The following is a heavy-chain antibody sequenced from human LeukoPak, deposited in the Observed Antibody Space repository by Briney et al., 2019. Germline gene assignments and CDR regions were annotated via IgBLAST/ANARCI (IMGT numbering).Heavy chain of an antibody. CDR3: ARGTTINNFDY. CDR2: ISYDGSNK. CDR1: GFTFSSYG. J-gene: IGHJ4*02. D-gene: IGHD5-12*01. V-gene: IGHV3-30*03. Sequence: QSGGSLRLSCAASGFTFSSYGMHWVRQAPGKGLEWVAVISYDGSNKYYADSVKGRFTISRDNAKNSLYLQMNSLREEDTAVYYCARGTTINNFDYWGQGTLVTVSS.